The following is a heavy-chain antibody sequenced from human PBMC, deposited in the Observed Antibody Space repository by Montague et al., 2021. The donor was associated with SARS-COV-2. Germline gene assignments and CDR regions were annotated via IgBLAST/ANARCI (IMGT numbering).Heavy chain of an antibody. CDR2: NNYSGST. CDR1: GGSFTGYS. V-gene: IGHV4-34*01. CDR3: ARGRGLAVLFDFYYYGMDV. J-gene: IGHJ6*02. Sequence: SETLSLTCAVDGGSFTGYSWNWIRQPPGKGLEWIGENNYSGSTNYNPSLKSRVTMSVDMSKNQFSLKLRSVTAADTAVYYCARGRGLAVLFDFYYYGMDVWGQGTTVTVSS. D-gene: IGHD3-3*02.